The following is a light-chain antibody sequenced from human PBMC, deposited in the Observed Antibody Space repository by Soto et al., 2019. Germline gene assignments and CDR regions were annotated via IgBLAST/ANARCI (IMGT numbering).Light chain of an antibody. V-gene: IGKV1-5*01. CDR3: HQYNILTWT. J-gene: IGKJ1*01. CDR1: QSISSW. Sequence: EIQNTQFPSTLSGYSEARVTXTCRASQSISSWLAWYQQKPGKAPKLLIYDASILESGVPSRFSGSGSGTEFTLTISSLQPDDFAPYYCHQYNILTWTFGQGTTVAIK. CDR2: DAS.